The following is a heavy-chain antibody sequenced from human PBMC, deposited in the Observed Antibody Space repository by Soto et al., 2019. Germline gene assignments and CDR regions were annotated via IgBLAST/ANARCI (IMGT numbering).Heavy chain of an antibody. J-gene: IGHJ3*02. CDR2: IYSGGST. Sequence: AGSLGLSCAASGFTVSRNYMSGFCQAPGKGLEWVSVIYSGGSTYYADSVKGRFTISRHNSKNTLYPQMNSLRSDDTAVYYCASAGITMVRGVIHLDAFDIWGQGTMVTVSS. CDR3: ASAGITMVRGVIHLDAFDI. D-gene: IGHD3-10*01. V-gene: IGHV3-53*04. CDR1: GFTVSRNY.